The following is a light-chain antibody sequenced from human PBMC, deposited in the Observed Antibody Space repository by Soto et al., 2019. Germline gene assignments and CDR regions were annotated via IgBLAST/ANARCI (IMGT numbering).Light chain of an antibody. CDR3: QQYSSWPPRLT. Sequence: EIVMTQSPATLSVSPGESATLFCRASQSVSTDLAWYQQRPGQAPRLLIYRASSRATGIPARFSGSGSGTEFTLTISSLQSEDFAVYYCQQYSSWPPRLTFGGGTKVDIK. V-gene: IGKV3-15*01. CDR1: QSVSTD. J-gene: IGKJ4*01. CDR2: RAS.